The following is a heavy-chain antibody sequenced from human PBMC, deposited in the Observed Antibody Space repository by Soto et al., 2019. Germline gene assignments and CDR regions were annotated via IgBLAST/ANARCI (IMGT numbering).Heavy chain of an antibody. CDR3: ARDLSDYYDSSGFNWFDP. CDR1: GGTFSSYT. D-gene: IGHD3-22*01. V-gene: IGHV1-69*04. J-gene: IGHJ5*02. Sequence: SVKVSCKASGGTFSSYTISWVRQAPGQGLEWMGRIIPILGIANYAQKFQGRVTITADKSTSTAYMELSSLRSEDTAVYYCARDLSDYYDSSGFNWFDPWGQGTLVTVSS. CDR2: IIPILGIA.